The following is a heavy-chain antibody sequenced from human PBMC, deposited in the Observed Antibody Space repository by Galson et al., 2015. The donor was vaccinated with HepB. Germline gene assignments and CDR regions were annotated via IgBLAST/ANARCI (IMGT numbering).Heavy chain of an antibody. CDR3: TTNIAVAGRRGVDY. CDR1: GFTFSNAW. J-gene: IGHJ4*02. D-gene: IGHD6-19*01. CDR2: IKSKTDGGTT. V-gene: IGHV3-15*01. Sequence: SLRLSCAASGFTFSNAWMSWVRQAPGKRLEWVGRIKSKTDGGTTDYAAPVKGRFTISRDDSKTTLYLQMNSLKTEDTAVYYCTTNIAVAGRRGVDYWGQGTLVTVSS.